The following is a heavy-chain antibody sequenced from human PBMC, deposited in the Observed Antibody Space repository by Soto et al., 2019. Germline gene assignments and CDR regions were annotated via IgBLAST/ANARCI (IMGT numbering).Heavy chain of an antibody. CDR1: GGTFSSYA. CDR3: AREVGAATAYYYYYGMDV. J-gene: IGHJ6*02. V-gene: IGHV1-69*01. CDR2: IIPIFGTA. Sequence: QVQLVQSGAGVKKPGSSVTVSCKASGGTFSSYAISWVRQAPGQGLEWMGGIIPIFGTANYAQKFQGRVTITADESTSTAYMELSSLRSEDTAVYYCAREVGAATAYYYYYGMDVWGQGTTFTVSS. D-gene: IGHD1-26*01.